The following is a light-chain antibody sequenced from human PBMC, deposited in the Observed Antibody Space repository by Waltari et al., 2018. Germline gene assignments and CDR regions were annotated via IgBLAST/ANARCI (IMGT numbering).Light chain of an antibody. CDR1: HSLLHSDGETY. V-gene: IGKV2-29*01. Sequence: DGVVTQTPLSLSVTPGQPASISCKSRHSLLHSDGETYLYWYLQQPGQSPQLLIYEVSSRFSGVPDKFSGSGSGTDFTLKISRVEAEDVGVYCLLQGIRLPRTFGQGTKLEIK. J-gene: IGKJ2*01. CDR3: LQGIRLPRT. CDR2: EVS.